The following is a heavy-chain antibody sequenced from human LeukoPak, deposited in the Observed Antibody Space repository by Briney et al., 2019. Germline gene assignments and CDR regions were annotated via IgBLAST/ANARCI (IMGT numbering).Heavy chain of an antibody. V-gene: IGHV4-30-2*01. D-gene: IGHD2-15*01. J-gene: IGHJ5*02. Sequence: SQTLSLTCAVSGGSISSGDYSWSWIRQPPGKGLEWIGYIYHSGSTYYNPSLKSQVTISVDRSKNQFSLKLSSVTAADTAVYYCARGGWFSWFDPWGQGTLVTVSS. CDR3: ARGGWFSWFDP. CDR1: GGSISSGDYS. CDR2: IYHSGST.